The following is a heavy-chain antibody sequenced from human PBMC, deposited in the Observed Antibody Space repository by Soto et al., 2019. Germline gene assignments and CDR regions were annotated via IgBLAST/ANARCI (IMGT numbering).Heavy chain of an antibody. CDR3: ARDWVAGSPRYFDH. CDR1: GFTFSDYY. J-gene: IGHJ4*02. V-gene: IGHV3-11*06. D-gene: IGHD6-19*01. Sequence: QVQLVESGGGLVKPGGSLRLSCAASGFTFSDYYMTWIRQAPGKGLEWVSYISSSSRYTNYADSVKGRFTISRDDAKNSLYLQMHSLRAEDTALYYCARDWVAGSPRYFDHWGQGTLVTVSS. CDR2: ISSSSRYT.